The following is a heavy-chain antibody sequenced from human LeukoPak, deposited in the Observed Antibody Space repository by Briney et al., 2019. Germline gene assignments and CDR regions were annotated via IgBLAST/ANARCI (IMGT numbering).Heavy chain of an antibody. D-gene: IGHD3-22*01. CDR3: ARLQFGSGDYHEVDY. Sequence: SKTLSLTCTVSGGSISTYYWSWFRQPPGKGLEWIGYIFYSGSTNYNPSLKSRVTLSVDTSKNQFSLKLSSVTAADTAVYYCARLQFGSGDYHEVDYWGQGTLVTVSS. CDR1: GGSISTYY. V-gene: IGHV4-59*08. J-gene: IGHJ4*02. CDR2: IFYSGST.